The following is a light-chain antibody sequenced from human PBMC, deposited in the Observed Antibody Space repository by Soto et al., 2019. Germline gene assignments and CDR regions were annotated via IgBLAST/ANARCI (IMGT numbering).Light chain of an antibody. CDR3: ATWDDSLPAV. Sequence: QSVLTQPPSVSGAPGQRVTISCTGSSSNIGAGYDVHWYQQLPGTAPRLLIYVNNNRPSGVPDRFSGSKSGTSASLTITGLQAEDEADYYCATWDDSLPAVFGGGTKLTVL. J-gene: IGLJ2*01. V-gene: IGLV1-40*01. CDR1: SSNIGAGYD. CDR2: VNN.